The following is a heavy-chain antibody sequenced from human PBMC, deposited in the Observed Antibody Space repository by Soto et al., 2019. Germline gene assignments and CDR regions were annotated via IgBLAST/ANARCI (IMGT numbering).Heavy chain of an antibody. CDR3: VSPYFDF. J-gene: IGHJ4*02. Sequence: QLHLQESGPGLVRPSETLSLTCTVSGVSISVGNYYWGWIRQSPGQGLEWIGSLHSSGSTYYNPFLKSRVPISGDTSKNQFSLKLTSVTAADTAVYYCVSPYFDFWGQGTLVTVSS. CDR1: GVSISVGNYY. V-gene: IGHV4-39*01. CDR2: LHSSGST.